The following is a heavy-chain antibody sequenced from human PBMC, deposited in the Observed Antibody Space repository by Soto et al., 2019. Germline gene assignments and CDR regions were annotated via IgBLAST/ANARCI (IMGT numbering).Heavy chain of an antibody. CDR3: ARDGAMTTYFDYFLH. Sequence: EVQLVESGGGLIQPGGSLRLSCAASGFTVSSNYMSWVRQAPGKGLEWVSTIYSDGRTFYADSVKGRFTISRDNSMNSLYLQMYSLRAEDSAVYYCARDGAMTTYFDYFLHWGQGTLVTVSS. CDR2: IYSDGRT. CDR1: GFTVSSNY. V-gene: IGHV3-53*01. D-gene: IGHD4-17*01. J-gene: IGHJ1*01.